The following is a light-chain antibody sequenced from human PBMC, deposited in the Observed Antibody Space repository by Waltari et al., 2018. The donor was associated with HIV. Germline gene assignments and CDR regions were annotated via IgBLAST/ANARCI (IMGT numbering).Light chain of an antibody. Sequence: QSALTPPPSVSGFPGQSVPISCTGHSSHVGSYHYVSWYQKHPSKAPKLMIYDVTKRPSVVPDRFSGSKSGNTASLTISGLQAEDEADYYCCSYAGSSYVFGTGTNVTVL. CDR1: SSHVGSYHY. CDR2: DVT. J-gene: IGLJ1*01. CDR3: CSYAGSSYV. V-gene: IGLV2-11*01.